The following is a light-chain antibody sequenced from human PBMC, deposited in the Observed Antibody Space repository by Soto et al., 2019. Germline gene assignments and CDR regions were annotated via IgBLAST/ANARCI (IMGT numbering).Light chain of an antibody. CDR3: QQYNNWPPIT. CDR2: GAS. V-gene: IGKV3-15*01. J-gene: IGKJ5*01. Sequence: EIVLTQSPGTLSLSPGERATLSCRAIQSVSSRYLAWYQMIPGQAPRLLIYGASTRANGIPARFSGSGSGTELTLTISSLQSEDFAVYYGQQYNNWPPITFGQGTRLEI. CDR1: QSVSSRY.